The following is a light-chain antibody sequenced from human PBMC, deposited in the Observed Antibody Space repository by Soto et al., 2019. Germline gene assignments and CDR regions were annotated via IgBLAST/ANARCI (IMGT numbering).Light chain of an antibody. CDR1: QSLLHSNGNTY. V-gene: IGKV2-28*01. CDR3: MQALDLLT. J-gene: IGKJ4*01. CDR2: LGF. Sequence: DIVMTQSPLSLPVTPGEPASISCKSSQSLLHSNGNTYLDWYLQKPGQSPQLLIYLGFNRASGVPDRISGSGSGTEFTLKISRVEAEDVGVYYCMQALDLLTSGGGTQVEIK.